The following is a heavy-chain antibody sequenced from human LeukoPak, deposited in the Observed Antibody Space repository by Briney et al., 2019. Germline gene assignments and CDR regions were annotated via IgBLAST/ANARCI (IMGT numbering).Heavy chain of an antibody. D-gene: IGHD6-19*01. V-gene: IGHV5-51*01. Sequence: GESLKISCKGSGSRFTGYWIGWVRQLPGKGLEWMGVIYPGESDNRYSPSFQGQVAFPAPKSISTACLQWSSLTASYTAMYYCAISYSSGLYFDYWGQGTLVTVSS. J-gene: IGHJ4*02. CDR2: IYPGESDN. CDR1: GSRFTGYW. CDR3: AISYSSGLYFDY.